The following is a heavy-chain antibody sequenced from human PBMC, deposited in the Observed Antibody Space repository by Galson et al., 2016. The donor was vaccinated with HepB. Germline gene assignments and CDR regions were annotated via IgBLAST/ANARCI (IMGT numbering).Heavy chain of an antibody. J-gene: IGHJ4*02. Sequence: LRLSCAVSGFTFSRYWMHWVRQAPGKGLVWVAPINNDGRTTTYADSVEGRFTISRDNAKNTVYLQMNSQRAEDTAVYYCAGEPGYDFWSGYISHNRFDFWGQGTLVTVSS. V-gene: IGHV3-74*03. CDR2: INNDGRTT. D-gene: IGHD3-3*01. CDR3: AGEPGYDFWSGYISHNRFDF. CDR1: GFTFSRYW.